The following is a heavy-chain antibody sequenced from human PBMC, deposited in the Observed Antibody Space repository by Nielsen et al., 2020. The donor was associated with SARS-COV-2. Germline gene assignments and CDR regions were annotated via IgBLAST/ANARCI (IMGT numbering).Heavy chain of an antibody. J-gene: IGHJ4*02. Sequence: SETLSLTCTVSGDSITGDYYWSWIRQPPGKGLEWMGLSRYSYYTYYNSSLTSRISMSLDPSKNQFSLKLTSVTAADTAMYYCARGPVYSSEAPDHWGQGTLVTVSS. CDR1: GDSITGDYY. V-gene: IGHV4-30-4*01. CDR3: ARGPVYSSEAPDH. D-gene: IGHD2-8*01. CDR2: SRYSYYT.